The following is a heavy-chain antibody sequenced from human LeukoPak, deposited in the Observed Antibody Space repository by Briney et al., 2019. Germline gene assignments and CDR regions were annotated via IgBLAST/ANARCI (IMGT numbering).Heavy chain of an antibody. CDR1: GGTFSSYA. Sequence: ASVKVSCKASGGTFSSYAISWVRQAPGQGLEWMGWISAYNGNTNYAQKLQGRVTMTTDTSTSTAYMELRSLRSDDTAVYYCAREARIVVVTAIYYYYGMDVWGQGTTVTVSS. J-gene: IGHJ6*02. CDR3: AREARIVVVTAIYYYYGMDV. D-gene: IGHD2-21*02. CDR2: ISAYNGNT. V-gene: IGHV1-18*01.